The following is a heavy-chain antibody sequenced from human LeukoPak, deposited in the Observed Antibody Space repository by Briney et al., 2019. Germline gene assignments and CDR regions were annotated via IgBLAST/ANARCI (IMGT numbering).Heavy chain of an antibody. CDR1: GGSISPNL. Sequence: SETLSLTCTVSGGSISPNLWSWIRQPPGKGLEWIGYIQYSGDTHYNPSLESRVTISVDTSKNQVSLKVISVTAADTAVYYCAEHFLRSGKGLDVWGQGTLVTVSS. V-gene: IGHV4-59*08. J-gene: IGHJ4*02. CDR3: AEHFLRSGKGLDV. D-gene: IGHD2/OR15-2a*01. CDR2: IQYSGDT.